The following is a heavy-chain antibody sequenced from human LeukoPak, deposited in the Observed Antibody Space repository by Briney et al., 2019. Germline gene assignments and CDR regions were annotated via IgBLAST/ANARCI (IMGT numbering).Heavy chain of an antibody. Sequence: LGASVKDSCKASGYTFTGYYIYWVRQAPGQGLEWMGWINPNSGDTKYAQNFQGRVTMTRDTSTTTAYVEVSRLRSDDTAIYYCAREHTYGVHNAFDIWGQGTMVTVSS. V-gene: IGHV1-2*03. CDR1: GYTFTGYY. CDR2: INPNSGDT. D-gene: IGHD5-18*01. J-gene: IGHJ3*02. CDR3: AREHTYGVHNAFDI.